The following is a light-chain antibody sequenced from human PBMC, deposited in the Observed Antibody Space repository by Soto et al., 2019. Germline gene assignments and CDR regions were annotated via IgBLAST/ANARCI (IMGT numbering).Light chain of an antibody. J-gene: IGLJ2*01. Sequence: QSVLTQPRSVSGSPGQSVTISCTGTSRDIGAYNFVSWYQQHPGKAPKLMINDVNKRPSGVPDRFSGSKSGNTASLTISGLQADDDAYYYCFSYAGSSTLIFGGGTKVTVL. CDR1: SRDIGAYNF. CDR2: DVN. V-gene: IGLV2-11*01. CDR3: FSYAGSSTLI.